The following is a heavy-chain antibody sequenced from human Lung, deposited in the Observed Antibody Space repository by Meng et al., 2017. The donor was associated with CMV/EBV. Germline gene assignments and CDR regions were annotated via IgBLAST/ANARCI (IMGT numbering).Heavy chain of an antibody. CDR3: ARVDCSSTSCYLLDGLFDP. CDR1: GYTFTGYH. CDR2: INPNSGGT. V-gene: IGHV1-2*02. Sequence: ASXXVSXKASGYTFTGYHMHWVRQAPGQGLEWMGWINPNSGGTNYAQKFQGRVTMTRDTSISTAYMELSRLRSDDTAGYYCARVDCSSTSCYLLDGLFDPWXQGALVTVSS. D-gene: IGHD2-2*01. J-gene: IGHJ5*02.